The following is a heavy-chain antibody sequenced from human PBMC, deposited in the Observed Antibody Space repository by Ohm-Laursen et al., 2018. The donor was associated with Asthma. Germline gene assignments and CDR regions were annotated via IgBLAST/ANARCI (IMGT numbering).Heavy chain of an antibody. V-gene: IGHV3-30*04. CDR1: GFSFSQYT. J-gene: IGHJ4*02. D-gene: IGHD3-3*01. CDR2: ISHTGERR. Sequence: SLRLSCAASGFSFSQYTFHWVRQAPGKGLEWVAVISHTGERRYYADSVKDRFTISRDSFKSTLYLEMNSLTTEDTAVYYCARDVMEWYLPAFDFWGQGTLVTVSS. CDR3: ARDVMEWYLPAFDF.